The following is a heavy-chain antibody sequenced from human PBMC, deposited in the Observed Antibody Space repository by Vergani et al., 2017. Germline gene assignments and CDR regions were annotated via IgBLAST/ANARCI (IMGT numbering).Heavy chain of an antibody. CDR2: IIPIFGTA. Sequence: QVQLVQSGAEVKKPGSSVKVSCKASGGTFSSYAISWVRQAPGQGIEWVGGIIPIFGTANYAQKFQGRVKITADESTSTAYMELSSLRSEDTAVDYCAGGQDWNREASDWGQGTLVTVSS. CDR1: GGTFSSYA. D-gene: IGHD1-1*01. V-gene: IGHV1-69*01. J-gene: IGHJ4*02. CDR3: AGGQDWNREASD.